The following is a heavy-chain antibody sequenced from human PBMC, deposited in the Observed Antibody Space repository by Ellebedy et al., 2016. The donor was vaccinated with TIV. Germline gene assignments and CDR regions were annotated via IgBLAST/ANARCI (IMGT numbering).Heavy chain of an antibody. CDR2: INSDGSST. CDR1: GFTFSSYW. Sequence: GESLKISCAASGFTFSSYWMHWVRQAPGKGLVWVSRINSDGSSTSYADSVKGRFTISRDNAKNTLYLQMNSLRAEDTAVYYCAREGDTYYYGMDVWGQGTTVTVSS. V-gene: IGHV3-74*01. CDR3: AREGDTYYYGMDV. J-gene: IGHJ6*02.